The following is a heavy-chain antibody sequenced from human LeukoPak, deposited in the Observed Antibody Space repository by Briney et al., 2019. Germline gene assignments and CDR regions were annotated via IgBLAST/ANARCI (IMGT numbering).Heavy chain of an antibody. CDR2: ISSSSSYI. CDR3: ARVLNYYAGAFDI. D-gene: IGHD3-10*01. CDR1: GFTFSSYS. V-gene: IGHV3-21*01. Sequence: GGSLRLSCATSGFTFSSYSMNWVRQAPGKGLEWVSSISSSSSYIYYADSVKGRFTISRDNAKNSLYLQMNSLRAEDTAVYYCARVLNYYAGAFDIWGQGTMVTVSS. J-gene: IGHJ3*02.